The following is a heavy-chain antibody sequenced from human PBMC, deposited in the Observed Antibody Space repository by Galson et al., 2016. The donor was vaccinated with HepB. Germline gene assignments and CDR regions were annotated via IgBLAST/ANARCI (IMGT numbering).Heavy chain of an antibody. D-gene: IGHD3-22*01. V-gene: IGHV4-39*02. CDR3: ARGAYDTSSSFDN. CDR2: IYYSGST. CDR1: GGSVTSPRYY. J-gene: IGHJ4*02. Sequence: SETLSLTCGVSGGSVTSPRYYWGWIRQPPGKGLERIGSIYYSGSTYYNPSLKSRVTISVDTSKNHFSLTLSSVTAADTAVYYCARGAYDTSSSFDNWGQGTLVTVSS.